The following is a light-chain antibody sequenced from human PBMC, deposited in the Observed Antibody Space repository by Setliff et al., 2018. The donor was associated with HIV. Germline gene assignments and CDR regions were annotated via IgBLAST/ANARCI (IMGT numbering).Light chain of an antibody. J-gene: IGLJ2*01. CDR2: DVD. Sequence: QAALTQHPSTAGSPRQSVTISCTGNIRHVGDLTYVSWYQHHPGKAPIPIIFDVDRRPSGVPDRFSGSKSGNTASLTTSGLQADDEADYYCSPDGGSDTLLFGGGTKATV. V-gene: IGLV2-8*01. CDR1: IRHVGDLTY. CDR3: SPDGGSDTLL.